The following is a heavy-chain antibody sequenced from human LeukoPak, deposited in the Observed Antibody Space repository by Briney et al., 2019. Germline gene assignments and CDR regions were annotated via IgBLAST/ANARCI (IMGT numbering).Heavy chain of an antibody. J-gene: IGHJ4*02. D-gene: IGHD3-16*02. V-gene: IGHV4-30-4*01. CDR2: IYYSGST. Sequence: SETLSLTCAVSGGSISSGDYYWSWIRQPPGKGLVWIGYIYYSGSTSYNPSLKSRVTISVDTSKNQFSLKLTSVTATDTAVYYCARGPNYVWGSYRYFDYWGQGTLVTVSS. CDR3: ARGPNYVWGSYRYFDY. CDR1: GGSISSGDYY.